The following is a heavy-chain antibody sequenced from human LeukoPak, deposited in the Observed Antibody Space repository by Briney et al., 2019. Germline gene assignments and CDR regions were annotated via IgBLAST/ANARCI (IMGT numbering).Heavy chain of an antibody. D-gene: IGHD2-15*01. CDR1: GFTFGDYA. V-gene: IGHV3-49*04. Sequence: EPGRSLRLSGTASGFTFGDYAMSWVRQGPGKGRGRVGFIRSKAYGGTTECAASVKGRFTISSADSKSIAYLAMKSPKTEATAVYCCTRSPAYWGQGTLVTVSS. J-gene: IGHJ4*02. CDR3: TRSPAY. CDR2: IRSKAYGGTT.